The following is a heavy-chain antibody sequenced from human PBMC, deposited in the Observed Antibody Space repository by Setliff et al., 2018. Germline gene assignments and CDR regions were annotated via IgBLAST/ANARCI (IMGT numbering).Heavy chain of an antibody. CDR2: IYHNGNT. J-gene: IGHJ6*02. V-gene: IGHV4-59*01. D-gene: IGHD5-18*01. Sequence: KTSETLSLTCTVSGGSISPYFWSWIRQPPGKGLEWTGYIYHNGNTNFNPSLKTRVNMSVDTSKNQIALNLKSVTAADTAVYYCARDRTAYSYGLDVWGQGTTVTVSS. CDR3: ARDRTAYSYGLDV. CDR1: GGSISPYF.